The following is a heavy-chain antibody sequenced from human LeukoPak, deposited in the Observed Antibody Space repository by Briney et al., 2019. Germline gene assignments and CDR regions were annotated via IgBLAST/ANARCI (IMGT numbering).Heavy chain of an antibody. J-gene: IGHJ5*02. CDR3: ARVLAA. D-gene: IGHD6-25*01. CDR2: ISYDGSNK. CDR1: GFTFSSYA. V-gene: IGHV3-30-3*01. Sequence: GRSPRLSCAASGFTFSSYAMHWVRQAPGKGLEWVAVISYDGSNKYYADSVKGRFTISRDNSKNTLYLQMNSLRAEDTAVYYCARVLAAWGQGTLVTVSS.